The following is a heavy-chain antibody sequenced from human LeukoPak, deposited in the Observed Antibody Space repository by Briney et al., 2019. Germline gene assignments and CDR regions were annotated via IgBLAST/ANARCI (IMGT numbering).Heavy chain of an antibody. V-gene: IGHV3-7*01. J-gene: IGHJ6*03. CDR3: AKPRRIETTSHCMDV. CDR2: IKQDGSET. Sequence: GGSLRLSCEVSGFTLDRYWMSWVRQAPGKGLEWVANIKQDGSETHYVDSVKGRFTISRDNAKNSLYLQMNSLRVEDTAEYYCAKPRRIETTSHCMDVWGKGTSVIVS. CDR1: GFTLDRYW. D-gene: IGHD1-1*01.